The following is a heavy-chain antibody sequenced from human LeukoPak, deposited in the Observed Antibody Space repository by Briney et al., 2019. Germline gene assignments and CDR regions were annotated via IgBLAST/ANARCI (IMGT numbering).Heavy chain of an antibody. Sequence: PSGTLSLTCAVSGDSISSDIWWNWVRQPPGKGLEWIGYISYSGSTYYNPSLKSRVTISVDTSENQFSLELSSVTAADTAVYYCAREAGYNYGQYYFDCWGRGTLVTVSS. CDR2: ISYSGST. D-gene: IGHD5-18*01. J-gene: IGHJ4*02. V-gene: IGHV4-4*02. CDR3: AREAGYNYGQYYFDC. CDR1: GDSISSDIW.